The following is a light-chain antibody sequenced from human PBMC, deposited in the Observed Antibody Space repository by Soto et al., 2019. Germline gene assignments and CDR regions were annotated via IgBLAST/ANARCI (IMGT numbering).Light chain of an antibody. CDR2: AAS. J-gene: IGKJ2*01. V-gene: IGKV1-9*01. CDR3: QQVNSYPRT. CDR1: QGISFY. Sequence: IQLTQSPSSLSASVGDTVFITCRASQGISFYVAWYQQKPGKAPKLLMHAASTLQSGVPSRFSGSGSGTEFTLTISSLQPEDFATYYCQQVNSYPRTFGQGTKLEIK.